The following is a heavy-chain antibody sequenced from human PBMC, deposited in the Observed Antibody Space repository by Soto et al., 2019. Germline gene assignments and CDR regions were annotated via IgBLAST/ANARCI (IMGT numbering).Heavy chain of an antibody. Sequence: EVQLVESGGGLIQPGGSLRLSCAASGFTVSSTYMSWVRQAPGKGLEWVSVIYSGGSTYYADSVKGRFTISRDKSKNTFYLHMNRLRAWDTAVDCYERSGYSGGPFDYWGQGTLVTVSS. CDR3: ERSGYSGGPFDY. CDR1: GFTVSSTY. CDR2: IYSGGST. J-gene: IGHJ4*02. V-gene: IGHV3-53*01. D-gene: IGHD5-18*01.